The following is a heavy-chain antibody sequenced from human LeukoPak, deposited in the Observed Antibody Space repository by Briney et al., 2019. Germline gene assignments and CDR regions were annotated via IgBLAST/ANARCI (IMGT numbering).Heavy chain of an antibody. CDR3: ARDYYDSSGYYYVWFDP. Sequence: GASVKVSCKASGGTFSSYAISWVRQAPGQGLEWMGGIIPIFGTANYAQKFQGGVTITTDESTSTAYMELSSLRSEDTAVYYCARDYYDSSGYYYVWFDPWGQGTLVTVSS. CDR2: IIPIFGTA. J-gene: IGHJ5*02. CDR1: GGTFSSYA. V-gene: IGHV1-69*05. D-gene: IGHD3-22*01.